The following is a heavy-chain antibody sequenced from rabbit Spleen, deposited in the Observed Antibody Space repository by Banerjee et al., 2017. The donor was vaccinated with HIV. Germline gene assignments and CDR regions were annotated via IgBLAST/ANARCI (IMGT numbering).Heavy chain of an antibody. J-gene: IGHJ6*01. D-gene: IGHD1-1*01. CDR2: IDDGSRGST. CDR1: GFSFSNKAV. V-gene: IGHV1S45*01. CDR3: ARDAISTGYSLDL. Sequence: QEQLEESGGGLVKPEGSLTLTCKASGFSFSNKAVMCWVRQAPGKGLEWIACIDDGSRGSTWYASWAKGRFTISKTSSTTVSLKMTRLTAADTATYFCARDAISTGYSLDLWGPGTLVTVS.